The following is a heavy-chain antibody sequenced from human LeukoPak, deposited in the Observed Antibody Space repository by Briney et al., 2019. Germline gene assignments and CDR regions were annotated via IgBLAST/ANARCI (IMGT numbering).Heavy chain of an antibody. J-gene: IGHJ4*02. CDR1: GGSVSSGSYY. Sequence: SETLSLTCTVSGGSVSSGSYYWSWIRQPPGKGLEWIGYIYYSGSTNYNPSLKSRVTISVDTSKNQFSLKLSSVTAADTAVYYCARDGGKEQWLRYYYFDYWGQGALVTVSS. CDR2: IYYSGST. D-gene: IGHD6-19*01. CDR3: ARDGGKEQWLRYYYFDY. V-gene: IGHV4-61*01.